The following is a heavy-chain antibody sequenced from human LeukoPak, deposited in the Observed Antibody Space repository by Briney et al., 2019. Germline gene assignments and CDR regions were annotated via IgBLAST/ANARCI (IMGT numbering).Heavy chain of an antibody. V-gene: IGHV4-39*07. Sequence: PSETLSLTCTVSGGSISSSSYYWGWIRQPPWKGLEWIGSIYYSGSTYYNPSLKSRVTISVDTSKNQFSLKLSSVTAADTAVYYCAIRAKRIFWSGSRDYWGQGTLVTVSS. J-gene: IGHJ4*02. D-gene: IGHD3-3*01. CDR1: GGSISSSSYY. CDR2: IYYSGST. CDR3: AIRAKRIFWSGSRDY.